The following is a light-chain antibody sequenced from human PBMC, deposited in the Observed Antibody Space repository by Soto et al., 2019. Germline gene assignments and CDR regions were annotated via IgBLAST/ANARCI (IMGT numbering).Light chain of an antibody. CDR2: DVS. V-gene: IGLV2-14*01. Sequence: QSALTQPASVSGSPGQSITISRTGTSSDVGGYNYVSWYQQHPGKAPKLMIYDVSNRPSGVSNRFSGSKSGNTAPLTISGLQAEDEADYYCSSYTSSSTYVFGTGTKVTVL. CDR1: SSDVGGYNY. CDR3: SSYTSSSTYV. J-gene: IGLJ1*01.